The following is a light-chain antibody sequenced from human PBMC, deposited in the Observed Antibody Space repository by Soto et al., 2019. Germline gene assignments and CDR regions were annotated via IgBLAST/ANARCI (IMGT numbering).Light chain of an antibody. Sequence: DIQMTQSPSTLSASVGDRVTITCRASQSISSWLAWYQQKPGKAPKLLIYKASSLASGVPSRFSGSGSGKGFTLTISSLQPDDFATYYCQQYKSYSTFGQGTKVEIK. CDR3: QQYKSYST. CDR1: QSISSW. V-gene: IGKV1-5*03. J-gene: IGKJ1*01. CDR2: KAS.